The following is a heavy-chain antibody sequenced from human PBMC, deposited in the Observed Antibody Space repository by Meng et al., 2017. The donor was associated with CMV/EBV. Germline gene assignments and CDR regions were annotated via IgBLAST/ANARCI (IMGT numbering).Heavy chain of an antibody. CDR1: GFTLSSHV. CDR2: ISGGGGTT. J-gene: IGHJ1*01. V-gene: IGHV3-23*01. D-gene: IGHD5-24*01. Sequence: GESLKISCAASGFTLSSHVMSWVRQAPGKGLEWVSNISGGGGTTYYTDSLRSRFTVSRDNSKDTLYLQMNSLRAEDTAVYYCARDPSITPGQHWGQGTLVTVSS. CDR3: ARDPSITPGQH.